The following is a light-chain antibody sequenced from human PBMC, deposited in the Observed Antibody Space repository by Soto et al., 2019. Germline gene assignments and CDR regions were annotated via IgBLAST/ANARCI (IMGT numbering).Light chain of an antibody. V-gene: IGKV3-20*01. CDR2: GAS. CDR3: HHYGSTPLP. CDR1: QRVSSSN. Sequence: PWEIATLTCKSSQRVSSSNIGCSQQKPGQAPSLLIYGASKRTTGVPDRFSGSGSDTEFTLIISRLEPEDFAVYYCHHYGSTPLPFGGGTKVDIK. J-gene: IGKJ4*01.